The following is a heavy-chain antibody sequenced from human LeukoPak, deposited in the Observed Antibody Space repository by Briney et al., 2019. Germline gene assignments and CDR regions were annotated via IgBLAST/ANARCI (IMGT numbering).Heavy chain of an antibody. D-gene: IGHD5-24*01. J-gene: IGHJ4*02. CDR1: GFTFSSYW. Sequence: GGSLRLSCAASGFTFSSYWMSWVRQAPGKGLEWVANIKQDGSEKHYVDSVKGRLTISRDNAKNLLYLQMNSLRVEDTAFYYCATCRHGYNYLSHWGQGTLVTVSS. CDR2: IKQDGSEK. V-gene: IGHV3-7*03. CDR3: ATCRHGYNYLSH.